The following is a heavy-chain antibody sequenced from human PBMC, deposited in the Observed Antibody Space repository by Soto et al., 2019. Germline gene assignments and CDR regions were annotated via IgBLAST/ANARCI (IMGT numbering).Heavy chain of an antibody. CDR3: AKEGLWFGEFGPNYNWFDP. CDR1: GFTFSSYA. D-gene: IGHD3-10*01. Sequence: GGSLRLSCAASGFTFSSYAMSWVRQAPGKGLEWVSAISGNGGSTYYADSVKGRFTISRDNSKSTLYLQMSSLRVEDTAVYYCAKEGLWFGEFGPNYNWFDPWGQGTLVTVSS. V-gene: IGHV3-23*01. CDR2: ISGNGGST. J-gene: IGHJ5*02.